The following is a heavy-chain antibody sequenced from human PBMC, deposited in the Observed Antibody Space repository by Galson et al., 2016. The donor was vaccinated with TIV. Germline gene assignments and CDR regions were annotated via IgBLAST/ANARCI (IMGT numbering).Heavy chain of an antibody. CDR1: GGTFSSYV. Sequence: SVKVSCKASGGTFSSYVFNWVGLAPGQGLEWMGGIIPLFRTTNYAPKFQGRVTITADESTNTAYMELNSLKYGDTAVYYCASDRNTAFDTYHQYYGMDVWGQGTTVTVSS. CDR2: IIPLFRTT. CDR3: ASDRNTAFDTYHQYYGMDV. J-gene: IGHJ6*02. D-gene: IGHD5-18*01. V-gene: IGHV1-69*13.